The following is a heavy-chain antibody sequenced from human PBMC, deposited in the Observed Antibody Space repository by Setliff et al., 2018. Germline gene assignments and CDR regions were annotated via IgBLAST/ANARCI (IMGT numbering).Heavy chain of an antibody. CDR1: GYTFTAYS. CDR2: INTNTGNP. D-gene: IGHD2-2*01. V-gene: IGHV7-4-1*02. Sequence: ASVKVSCKTSGYTFTAYSINWMRQAPGQGLEWMGWINTNTGNPTYAQGFTGRFVFSLDTSVSTAYLQISSLKPEDTAVYYCARDLGYCSRTSCHGDWFDPWGQGTLVTVSS. J-gene: IGHJ5*02. CDR3: ARDLGYCSRTSCHGDWFDP.